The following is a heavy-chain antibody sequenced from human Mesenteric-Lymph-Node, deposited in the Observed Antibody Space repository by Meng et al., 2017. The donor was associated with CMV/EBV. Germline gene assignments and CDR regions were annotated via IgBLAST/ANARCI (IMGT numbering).Heavy chain of an antibody. Sequence: VQQLQWGGVVLKPSETLPLICAVYGGSFSCYYWSGIRQPPGKGLEWIGEINHSGSTNYNPSLKSRVTISVDTSKNQFSLKLSSVTAADTAVYYCARHQRWLKSEGGFNYWGQGTLVTVSS. D-gene: IGHD4-23*01. J-gene: IGHJ4*02. CDR3: ARHQRWLKSEGGFNY. V-gene: IGHV4-34*01. CDR1: GGSFSCYY. CDR2: INHSGST.